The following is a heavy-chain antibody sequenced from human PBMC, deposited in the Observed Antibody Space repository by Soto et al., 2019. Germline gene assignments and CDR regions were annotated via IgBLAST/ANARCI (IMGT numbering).Heavy chain of an antibody. V-gene: IGHV1-69*13. J-gene: IGHJ4*02. CDR3: ATLVVWIGYFTVDS. CDR1: GGSFGNSA. CDR2: FIPVYRTL. D-gene: IGHD3-3*01. Sequence: SVKVSCKASGGSFGNSAINWVRQTPGQGLEWLGGFIPVYRTLNYAQKFQGRVTITADESTGTAYMTLSSLASDDTAGYYCATLVVWIGYFTVDSWGQGTRVTVSS.